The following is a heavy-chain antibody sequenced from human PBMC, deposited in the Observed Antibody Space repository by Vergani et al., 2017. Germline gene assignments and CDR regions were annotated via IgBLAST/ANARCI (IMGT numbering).Heavy chain of an antibody. CDR3: ARWSNEKRLDS. Sequence: QVQLVESEGGVVQPGRSLTLSCVASGFTFSSHGMHWVRQAPGKGVEWVAVIWYDGSNKYYGDSVKGRFTISRDNSKNTLYLQMNSLRVEDTAVYYCARWSNEKRLDSWGQGTLVTVSS. V-gene: IGHV3-33*01. D-gene: IGHD1-1*01. J-gene: IGHJ5*01. CDR2: IWYDGSNK. CDR1: GFTFSSHG.